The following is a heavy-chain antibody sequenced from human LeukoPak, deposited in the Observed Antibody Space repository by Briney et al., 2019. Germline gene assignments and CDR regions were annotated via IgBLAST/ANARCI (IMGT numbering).Heavy chain of an antibody. D-gene: IGHD3-16*01. Sequence: GGSLRLSCAASGFTFSGHIMTWVRQTPGKGLEWVSVIFGNGVKTYYADSLKGRFTISRDNSKSTLYLQMNSLRADDTAVYYCARVGDWSNYFGMDAWGQGTTVSVSS. J-gene: IGHJ6*02. CDR2: IFGNGVKT. CDR3: ARVGDWSNYFGMDA. V-gene: IGHV3-23*01. CDR1: GFTFSGHI.